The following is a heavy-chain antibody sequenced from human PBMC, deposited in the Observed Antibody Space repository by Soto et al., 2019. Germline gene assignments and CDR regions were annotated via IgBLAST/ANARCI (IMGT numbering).Heavy chain of an antibody. CDR1: GGTFTSYG. CDR3: ARDGEYQLLYVKPTRPDQNDYGMDV. J-gene: IGHJ6*02. CDR2: ISAYNGNT. V-gene: IGHV1-18*01. Sequence: ASVKVSCKASGGTFTSYGISWVRQAPGQGLEWMGWISAYNGNTNYAQKLQGRVTMTTDTSTSTAYMELRSLRSDDTAVYYCARDGEYQLLYVKPTRPDQNDYGMDVWGQGTTVTVSS. D-gene: IGHD2-2*02.